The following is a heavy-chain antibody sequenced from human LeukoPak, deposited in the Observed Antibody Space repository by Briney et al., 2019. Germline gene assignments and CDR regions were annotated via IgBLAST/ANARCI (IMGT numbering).Heavy chain of an antibody. J-gene: IGHJ3*02. CDR3: ARESSGWRAFDI. V-gene: IGHV4-59*01. CDR1: GGSISSYY. D-gene: IGHD6-19*01. Sequence: SETLSLTCTVSGGSISSYYWSWIRQPPGKGLEWIGYIYYSGSTNYNPSLKSRVTISVDTPKNQFSLKLSSVTAADTAVYYCARESSGWRAFDIWGQGTMVTVSS. CDR2: IYYSGST.